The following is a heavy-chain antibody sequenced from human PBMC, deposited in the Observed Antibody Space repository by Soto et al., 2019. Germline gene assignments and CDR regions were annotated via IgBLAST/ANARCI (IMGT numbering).Heavy chain of an antibody. CDR1: GFTFSSYG. CDR2: ISYDGSNK. J-gene: IGHJ4*02. CDR3: AKAGTYYYDSSGYSFDY. V-gene: IGHV3-30*18. D-gene: IGHD3-22*01. Sequence: GGSLRLSCAASGFTFSSYGMHWVRQAPGKGLEWVAVISYDGSNKYYADSVKGRFTISRDNSKNTLYLQMNSLRAEDTAVYYCAKAGTYYYDSSGYSFDYWGQGTLVTVS.